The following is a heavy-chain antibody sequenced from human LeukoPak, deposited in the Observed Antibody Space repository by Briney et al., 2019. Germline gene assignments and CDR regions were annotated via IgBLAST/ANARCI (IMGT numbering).Heavy chain of an antibody. CDR2: IYYSGST. CDR3: ARGRSSMVRGYYYYYMDV. D-gene: IGHD3-10*01. CDR1: GGSISSYY. Sequence: SQTLSLTCTVSGGSISSYYWSWIRQPPGKGLEWIGYIYYSGSTNYNPSLKSRVTISVDTSKNQFSLKLSSVTAADTAVYYCARGRSSMVRGYYYYYMDVWGKGTTVTISS. J-gene: IGHJ6*03. V-gene: IGHV4-59*01.